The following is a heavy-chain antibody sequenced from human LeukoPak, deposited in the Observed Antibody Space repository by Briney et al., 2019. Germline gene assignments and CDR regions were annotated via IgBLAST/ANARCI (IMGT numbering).Heavy chain of an antibody. J-gene: IGHJ4*02. CDR2: ISVNGDKT. D-gene: IGHD6-13*01. CDR1: GFTVSSNS. CDR3: ISSSLK. Sequence: GGSLRLSCTVSGFTVSSNSWSWVRQAPGKGLDWVSGISVNGDKTFYADSVKGRFIISRDNSKNTLYLQINSLRDEDTAFYYCISSSLKWGQGTLVTVSS. V-gene: IGHV3-23*01.